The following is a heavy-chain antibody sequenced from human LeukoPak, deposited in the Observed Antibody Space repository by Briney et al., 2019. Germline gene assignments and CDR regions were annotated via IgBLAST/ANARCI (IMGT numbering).Heavy chain of an antibody. Sequence: SETLSLTCTISGGSIRSHYWSWARQPPGKGLEWIGYIYHSGSTNYDPSLKSRVTISIDTSKNQFSLKLSSVTAADTAVYYCAGPRRGSLGWFDYWGQGTLVTVSS. CDR1: GGSIRSHY. V-gene: IGHV4-59*11. CDR3: AGPRRGSLGWFDY. D-gene: IGHD7-27*01. CDR2: IYHSGST. J-gene: IGHJ4*02.